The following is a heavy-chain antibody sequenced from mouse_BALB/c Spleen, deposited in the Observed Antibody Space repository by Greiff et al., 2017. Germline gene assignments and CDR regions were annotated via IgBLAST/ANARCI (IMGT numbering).Heavy chain of an antibody. D-gene: IGHD1-1*01. V-gene: IGHV1S132*01. Sequence: QVQLQQSGAELVKPGASVNLSCKTSGYTFTSYWIQWVKQRPGQGLGWIGEIFPGTGTTYYNEKFKGKATLTIDTSSSTAYMQLSSLTSEDSAVYFCARGYGYFDYWGQGTTLTVSS. CDR2: IFPGTGTT. CDR3: ARGYGYFDY. CDR1: GYTFTSYW. J-gene: IGHJ2*01.